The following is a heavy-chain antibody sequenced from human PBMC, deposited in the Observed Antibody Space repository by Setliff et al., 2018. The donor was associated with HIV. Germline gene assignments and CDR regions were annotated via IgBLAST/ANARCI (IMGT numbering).Heavy chain of an antibody. CDR2: IRSKAYGGTT. J-gene: IGHJ4*02. CDR1: GFTFGDYV. V-gene: IGHV3-49*04. D-gene: IGHD3-16*01. CDR3: TRDLGGPFDY. Sequence: PGGSLRLSCTVSGFTFGDYVMSWVRQAPGKGLEWVGFIRSKAYGGTTEYAASVKGRFTISRDDSKSIAYLQMNSLKTEDTAVYYCTRDLGGPFDYWGQGTLVTVSS.